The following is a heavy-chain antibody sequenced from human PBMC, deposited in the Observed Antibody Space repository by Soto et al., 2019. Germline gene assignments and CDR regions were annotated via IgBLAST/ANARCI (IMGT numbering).Heavy chain of an antibody. Sequence: QVQLQESGPGLVKPSGTLSLTCAVSGASISSGWWTWVRQPPGKGLEWIGETIYSGRTNYNSSLNSRVTISIDESKMQFSLKLSSVTAAHTAVYYCSSRVTYAPTWGHGTLVTVSS. CDR2: TIYSGRT. CDR1: GASISSGW. V-gene: IGHV4-4*02. CDR3: SSRVTYAPT. J-gene: IGHJ5*01. D-gene: IGHD3-10*01.